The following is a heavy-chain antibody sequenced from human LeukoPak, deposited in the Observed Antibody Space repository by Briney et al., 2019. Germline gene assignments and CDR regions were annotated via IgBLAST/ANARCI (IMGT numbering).Heavy chain of an antibody. CDR1: GYTFTGYY. CDR2: INPNSGGT. J-gene: IGHJ5*02. CDR3: ARGCSGGSCPNWFDP. Sequence: ASVKVSCKASGYTFTGYYMHWVRQAPGQGLEWMGWINPNSGGTNYAQKFQGRVTMTRDTSISTAYMELSRLRSDDTAVYYCARGCSGGSCPNWFDPWGQGTLVTASS. V-gene: IGHV1-2*02. D-gene: IGHD2-15*01.